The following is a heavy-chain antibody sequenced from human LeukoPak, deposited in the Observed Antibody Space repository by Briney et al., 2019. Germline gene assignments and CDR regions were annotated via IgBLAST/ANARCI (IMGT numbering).Heavy chain of an antibody. CDR1: GYSISSGYS. V-gene: IGHV4-38-2*02. D-gene: IGHD5-18*01. Sequence: SETLSLTCTVSGYSISSGYSWGWIRQPPGKGREWIGSIYHSGSTYYNPSLKSRVTISVDTSKNQFSLKLSSVTAAETAVYYCARGVRGYSYVYAAAFDYWGQGTLVTVSS. J-gene: IGHJ4*02. CDR2: IYHSGST. CDR3: ARGVRGYSYVYAAAFDY.